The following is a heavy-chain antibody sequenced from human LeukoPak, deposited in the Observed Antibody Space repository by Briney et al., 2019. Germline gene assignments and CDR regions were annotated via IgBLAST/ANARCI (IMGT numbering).Heavy chain of an antibody. CDR3: ARLSSDIVVVQTPYYYYYGMDV. CDR2: INHSGST. Sequence: SETLSLTCAVYGGSFSGYYWSWIRQPPGKGLEWIGEINHSGSTNYNPSLKSRVTISVDTSKNQFSLKLSSVTAVDTAVYYCARLSSDIVVVQTPYYYYYGMDVWGQGTTVTVSS. CDR1: GGSFSGYY. V-gene: IGHV4-34*01. J-gene: IGHJ6*02. D-gene: IGHD2-2*01.